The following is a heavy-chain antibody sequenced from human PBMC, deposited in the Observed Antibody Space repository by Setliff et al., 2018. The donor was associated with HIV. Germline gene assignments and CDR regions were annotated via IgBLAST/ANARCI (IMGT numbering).Heavy chain of an antibody. V-gene: IGHV1-24*01. CDR1: GYTLTEVS. CDR2: FDPEDGET. CDR3: VRGKFRATWSLFADQYFDF. Sequence: ASVKVSCKVSGYTLTEVSIHWVRQAPGKGLEWMGYFDPEDGETVHAQKFQGRVTMTEDTSTDTAYMELSGLRSEDTAVYYCVRGKFRATWSLFADQYFDFWGRGTLVTVS. D-gene: IGHD5-12*01. J-gene: IGHJ4*02.